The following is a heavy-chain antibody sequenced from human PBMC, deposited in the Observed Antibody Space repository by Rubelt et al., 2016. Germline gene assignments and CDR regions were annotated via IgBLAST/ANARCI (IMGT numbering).Heavy chain of an antibody. Sequence: EVQLVESGGGLAQPGGSLRLSCAASGFTFGTYAMSWVRQAPGKGLEWVSVISGSGGNTYYADSVKGRFTISRDDSKNTLYLQMNSLRADDTAWYYCVKDVNPIASTGGGYFDSWGQGTLVTVSS. J-gene: IGHJ4*02. CDR3: VKDVNPIASTGGGYFDS. CDR2: ISGSGGNT. D-gene: IGHD3-16*01. V-gene: IGHV3-23*04. CDR1: GFTFGTYA.